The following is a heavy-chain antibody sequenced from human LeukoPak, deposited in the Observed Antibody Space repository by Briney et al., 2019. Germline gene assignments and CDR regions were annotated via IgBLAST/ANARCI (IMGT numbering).Heavy chain of an antibody. V-gene: IGHV4-34*01. Sequence: PSETLSLTCAVYGGSFSGYYWSWIRQPPGKGLEWIGEINHSGSTNYNPSLKSRVTISVDTSKNQFSLKLSSVTAADTAVYYCARGRAEDIVVVPAAMTMAEDNYWGQGTLVTVSS. CDR2: INHSGST. J-gene: IGHJ4*02. D-gene: IGHD2-2*01. CDR1: GGSFSGYY. CDR3: ARGRAEDIVVVPAAMTMAEDNY.